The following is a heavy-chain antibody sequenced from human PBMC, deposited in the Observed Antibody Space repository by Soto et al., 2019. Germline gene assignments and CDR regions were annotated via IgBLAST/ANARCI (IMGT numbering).Heavy chain of an antibody. Sequence: GGSLRLSCAASGFTFTRYSMNWVRQAPGKGLEWVSSISSTTNYIYYGDSMKGRFTISRDNAKNSLYLEMNSLTAEDTAVYYCARESEDLTSKFDYWGRGTLVTVSS. V-gene: IGHV3-21*06. CDR2: ISSTTNYI. CDR3: ARESEDLTSKFDY. J-gene: IGHJ4*02. CDR1: GFTFTRYS.